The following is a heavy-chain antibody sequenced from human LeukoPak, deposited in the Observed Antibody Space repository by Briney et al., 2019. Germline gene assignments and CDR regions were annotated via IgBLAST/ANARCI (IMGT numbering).Heavy chain of an antibody. CDR2: INPKSGGT. J-gene: IGHJ4*02. CDR3: ARGTGYLDY. D-gene: IGHD6-13*01. CDR1: TYTFTDYY. V-gene: IGHV1-2*02. Sequence: GASVKVSCKASTYTFTDYYLHWVRQAPGQGLEWMGWINPKSGGTNYAQKFQGRVTMTRDTSISTAYMELSRLRSDDTAVYYCARGTGYLDYWGQGTLVTVSS.